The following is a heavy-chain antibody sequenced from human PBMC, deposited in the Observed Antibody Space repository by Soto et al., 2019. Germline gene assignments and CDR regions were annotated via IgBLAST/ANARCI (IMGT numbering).Heavy chain of an antibody. Sequence: SETLSLTCTVSCGSISNDRWSWFRQPAGKGLEWIGRIFASGRTNYNPSLQSRVTMSVDTSKNQFSLTMTSLAAADTAVYYCTRGPFETTAPLYWGQGIPVNLSS. CDR1: CGSISNDR. V-gene: IGHV4-4*07. CDR2: IFASGRT. CDR3: TRGPFETTAPLY. D-gene: IGHD4-17*01. J-gene: IGHJ4*02.